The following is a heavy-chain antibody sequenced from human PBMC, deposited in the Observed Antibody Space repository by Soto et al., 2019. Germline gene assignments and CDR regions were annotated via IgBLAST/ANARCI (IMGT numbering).Heavy chain of an antibody. J-gene: IGHJ6*02. CDR2: IYWDDDK. D-gene: IGHD2-2*01. V-gene: IGHV2-5*02. Sequence: QITLKESGPTLVKPTQTLTLTCTFSGFSLSTSGVGVGWIRQPPGKALEWLALIYWDDDKRYSPSLKSRLTITKDTSKNQVVLTMTNMDPVDTATYYCAHSSSTYLLYYYYYGMDVWGQGTTVTVSS. CDR3: AHSSSTYLLYYYYYGMDV. CDR1: GFSLSTSGVG.